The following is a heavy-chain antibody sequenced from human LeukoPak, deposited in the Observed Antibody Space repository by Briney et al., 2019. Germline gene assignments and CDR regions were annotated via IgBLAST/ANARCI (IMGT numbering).Heavy chain of an antibody. Sequence: SETLSLTCTVSGGSVSSSSYYWGWIRQPPGKGLEWIGSVYYSGITYYNPSLNSRVTISVDTSKNQFSLKLTSVTAADTAVYYCARDVGVDEDTVMIINWFDPWGQGTLVTVSS. V-gene: IGHV4-39*07. CDR2: VYYSGIT. CDR1: GGSVSSSSYY. J-gene: IGHJ5*02. D-gene: IGHD5-18*01. CDR3: ARDVGVDEDTVMIINWFDP.